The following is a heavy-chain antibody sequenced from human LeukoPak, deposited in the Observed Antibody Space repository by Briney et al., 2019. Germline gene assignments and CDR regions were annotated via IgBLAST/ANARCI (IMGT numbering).Heavy chain of an antibody. CDR2: IIPIFGTA. CDR3: ARDSPVLRTGTTPGAFDI. Sequence: SVKVSCTASGGSFSSYAISWVRQAPGQGLEWMGGIIPIFGTANYAQTFQGRVTIAADKSTSTAYMELSSLRSEATAVYYCARDSPVLRTGTTPGAFDIWGQGTMVTVSS. J-gene: IGHJ3*02. CDR1: GGSFSSYA. V-gene: IGHV1-69*06. D-gene: IGHD1-1*01.